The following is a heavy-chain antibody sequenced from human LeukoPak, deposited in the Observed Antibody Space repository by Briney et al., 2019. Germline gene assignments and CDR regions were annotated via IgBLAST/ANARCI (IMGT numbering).Heavy chain of an antibody. CDR1: GGSISSYY. J-gene: IGHJ5*02. D-gene: IGHD3-10*01. V-gene: IGHV4-59*01. Sequence: SETLSLTCTVSGGSISSYYWSWIRQPPGKGLEWIADIYYSGSTNYNPSLKNGGSISFDTSTNQCSLKLSSVTAADTAVYYCARGEFIWFGEKSIWFDPWGQGTLVTVSS. CDR2: IYYSGST. CDR3: ARGEFIWFGEKSIWFDP.